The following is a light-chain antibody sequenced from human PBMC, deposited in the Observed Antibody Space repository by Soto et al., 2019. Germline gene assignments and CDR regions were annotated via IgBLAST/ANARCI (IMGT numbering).Light chain of an antibody. J-gene: IGKJ1*01. Sequence: DFVMTKSPDSLAVSLGERATINCKPSQSVLSSSNNKNYLAWYQQKPGQPLKLLIYWASTRESGVPDRISGSGSGTDFSLTISSLQAEDVAVYYCHQCYSTPWTFGQGTKV. CDR1: QSVLSSSNNKNY. CDR3: HQCYSTPWT. CDR2: WAS. V-gene: IGKV4-1*01.